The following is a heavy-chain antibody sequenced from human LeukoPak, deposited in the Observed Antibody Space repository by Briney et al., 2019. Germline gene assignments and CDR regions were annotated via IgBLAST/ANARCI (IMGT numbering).Heavy chain of an antibody. V-gene: IGHV3-9*01. CDR3: AKGSLLWFGEL. D-gene: IGHD3-10*01. CDR2: ISWNGGSI. J-gene: IGHJ4*02. Sequence: GRSLRLSCAASGFTFDDYAMHWVRQAPGKGLEWVSSISWNGGSIGYADSVKGRFTISRDNSKNTLYLQMNSLRAEDTAVYYCAKGSLLWFGELWGQGTLVTVSS. CDR1: GFTFDDYA.